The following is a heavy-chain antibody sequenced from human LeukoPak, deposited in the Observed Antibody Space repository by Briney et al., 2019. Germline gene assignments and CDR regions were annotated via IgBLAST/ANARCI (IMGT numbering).Heavy chain of an antibody. CDR3: AKSYYYGSEFTD. CDR1: GFTFSSYS. Sequence: HPGGSLRLSCAASGFTFSSYSMNWVRQAPGKGLEWVSYISSSSSTIYYADSVKGRFTISRDNSKSTLYLQMNSLRAEDTAVYYCAKSYYYGSEFTDWGQGTLVTVSS. J-gene: IGHJ4*02. V-gene: IGHV3-48*01. D-gene: IGHD3-10*01. CDR2: ISSSSSTI.